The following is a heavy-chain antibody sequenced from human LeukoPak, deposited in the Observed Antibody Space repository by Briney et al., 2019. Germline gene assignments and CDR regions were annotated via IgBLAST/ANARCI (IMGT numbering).Heavy chain of an antibody. Sequence: SGLTLVNPTQTLTLTCTFSGFSLSSSGVGVGWIRQPPGKALESLALIYWDDDKRYSPSLKSKLTITKDTSKNQVVLTLTNMDPVDTGTYYCAHSGTVTSPHDAFDVWGQGTMVTVSS. D-gene: IGHD4-17*01. CDR1: GFSLSSSGVG. J-gene: IGHJ3*01. CDR3: AHSGTVTSPHDAFDV. V-gene: IGHV2-5*02. CDR2: IYWDDDK.